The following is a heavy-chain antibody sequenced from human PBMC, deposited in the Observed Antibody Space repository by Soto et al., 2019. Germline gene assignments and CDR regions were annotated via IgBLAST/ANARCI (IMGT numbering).Heavy chain of an antibody. J-gene: IGHJ4*02. D-gene: IGHD6-19*01. CDR1: GFTFSSYS. CDR2: ISSSSSYI. CDR3: ARDGQQWLAGFGY. Sequence: EVQLVESGGGLVKPGGSLRLSCAASGFTFSSYSMNWVRQAPGKGLEWVSSISSSSSYIYYADSVKGRYTISRDNAKNSLYLQTNSLRAEDTAVYYCARDGQQWLAGFGYRGQGTLVTVSS. V-gene: IGHV3-21*01.